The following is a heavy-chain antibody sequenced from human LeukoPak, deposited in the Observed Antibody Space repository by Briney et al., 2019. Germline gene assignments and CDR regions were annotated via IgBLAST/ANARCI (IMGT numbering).Heavy chain of an antibody. CDR2: INPHSGAT. Sequence: ASVKASCKASGYGFSDVYFNWVRQAPGQGLEWMGWINPHSGATNYAQRFQGRISMGASFDTAYIELSRLTSDDTAVYYCATSSTVTHTRDPWGQGTLVTVSS. V-gene: IGHV1-2*02. CDR1: GYGFSDVY. CDR3: ATSSTVTHTRDP. J-gene: IGHJ5*02. D-gene: IGHD1-1*01.